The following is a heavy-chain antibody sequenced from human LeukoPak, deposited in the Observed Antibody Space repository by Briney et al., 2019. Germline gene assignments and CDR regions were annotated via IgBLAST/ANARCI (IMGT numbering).Heavy chain of an antibody. CDR2: IYYSGGT. D-gene: IGHD2-15*01. V-gene: IGHV4-31*03. J-gene: IGHJ4*02. Sequence: SETLSLTCTVSGGSISSGGYYWSWIRQHPGKGLEWIGYIYYSGGTYYNPSLKSRVTISVDTSKNQFSLKLSSVTAADTAVYYCAGRSGYCSGGSCYAGPLDYWGQGTLVTVSS. CDR1: GGSISSGGYY. CDR3: AGRSGYCSGGSCYAGPLDY.